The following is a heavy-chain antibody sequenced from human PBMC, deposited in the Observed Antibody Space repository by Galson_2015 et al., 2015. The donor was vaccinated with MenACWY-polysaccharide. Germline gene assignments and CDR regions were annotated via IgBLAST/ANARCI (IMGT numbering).Heavy chain of an antibody. D-gene: IGHD5-24*01. V-gene: IGHV3-7*01. Sequence: SLRLSCAVSGFTFSNYWMSWVRQAPGKGLEWVANIKQDGSEKYYVDSVKGRFTISRDNAKSSLYLQMDSLGAEDTAVYYCARGDVYNFRFYYYYGMDVWGQGTTVTVSS. CDR3: ARGDVYNFRFYYYYGMDV. CDR1: GFTFSNYW. CDR2: IKQDGSEK. J-gene: IGHJ6*02.